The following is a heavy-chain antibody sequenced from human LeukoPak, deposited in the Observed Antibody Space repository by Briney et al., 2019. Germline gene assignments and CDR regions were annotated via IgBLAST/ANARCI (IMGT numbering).Heavy chain of an antibody. J-gene: IGHJ4*02. V-gene: IGHV5-51*01. Sequence: GESLKFSCKGSGYTFTSYWIGWVRQMPGKGLEWRGIIDPGDSDTRYSPSFQGKVTISADKFISAAYLQWSSRRASDTAMYYCARQVEYYDSSGFWYFDYWGQGTLVTVSS. CDR3: ARQVEYYDSSGFWYFDY. CDR1: GYTFTSYW. CDR2: IDPGDSDT. D-gene: IGHD3-22*01.